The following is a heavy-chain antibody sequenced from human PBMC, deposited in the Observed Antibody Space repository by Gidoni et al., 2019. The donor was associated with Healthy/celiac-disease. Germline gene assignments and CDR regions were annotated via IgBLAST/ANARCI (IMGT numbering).Heavy chain of an antibody. CDR2: ISYDGSNK. D-gene: IGHD3-3*01. CDR3: AKEAYYDFWSGYHRGPYFDY. J-gene: IGHJ4*02. Sequence: QVQLVESGGGVVQPGRSLRLSCAASGFTFSSYGMHWVRQAPGKGLEWVAVISYDGSNKYYADSVKGRLTISRDNSKNTLYLQMNSLRAEDTAVYYCAKEAYYDFWSGYHRGPYFDYWGQGTLVTVSS. CDR1: GFTFSSYG. V-gene: IGHV3-30*18.